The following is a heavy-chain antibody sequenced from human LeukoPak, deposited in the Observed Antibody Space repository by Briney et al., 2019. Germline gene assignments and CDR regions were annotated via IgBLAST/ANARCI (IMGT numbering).Heavy chain of an antibody. D-gene: IGHD6-19*01. Sequence: GASVKVSCKASGYTFTSYGISWVRQAPGQGLEWMGWISAYNGNTNYAQKLQGRVTMTTDTSTSTAYMELRSLRSDDTAVYYCARDREPQWLVAGVVGYWGQGTLVTASS. CDR2: ISAYNGNT. J-gene: IGHJ4*02. V-gene: IGHV1-18*01. CDR1: GYTFTSYG. CDR3: ARDREPQWLVAGVVGY.